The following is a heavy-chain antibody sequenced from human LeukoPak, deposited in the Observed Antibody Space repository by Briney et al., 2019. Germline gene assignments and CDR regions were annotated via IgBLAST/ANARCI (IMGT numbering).Heavy chain of an antibody. CDR2: ISWNGDTI. V-gene: IGHV3-9*01. CDR1: GFDFHDYM. J-gene: IGHJ5*02. Sequence: GGSLRLSCAASGFDFHDYMMHWVRQPPGKGLEWVSEISWNGDTIGYADSVKGRFIISRDNARRSLYLQMNSLRAEDTAVYYCAKDGRSSGSSRDWFDPWGQGTLVTVSS. CDR3: AKDGRSSGSSRDWFDP. D-gene: IGHD3-10*01.